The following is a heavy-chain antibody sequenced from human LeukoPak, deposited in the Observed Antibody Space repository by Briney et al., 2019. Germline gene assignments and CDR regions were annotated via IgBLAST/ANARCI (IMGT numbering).Heavy chain of an antibody. J-gene: IGHJ6*03. Sequence: GGSLRLSCAASGFTVSSNYMSWVRQAPGKGLEWVSVIYSGGSTYYADSVKGRFTISRDNSKNTLYLQMNSMRAEDTAVYYCSRVGSSPPHYYYYYMDVWGKGTTVTVSS. CDR1: GFTVSSNY. D-gene: IGHD6-13*01. CDR2: IYSGGST. CDR3: SRVGSSPPHYYYYYMDV. V-gene: IGHV3-66*02.